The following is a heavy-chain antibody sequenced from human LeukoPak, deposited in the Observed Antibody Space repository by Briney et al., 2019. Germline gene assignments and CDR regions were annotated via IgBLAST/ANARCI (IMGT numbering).Heavy chain of an antibody. D-gene: IGHD1-1*01. J-gene: IGHJ4*02. CDR2: ISYDGSNK. CDR1: GFTFSSSA. Sequence: PGGSLRLSCAASGFTFSSSAMSWVRQAPGKGLEWVAVISYDGSNKYYADSVKGRFTISRDNSKNTLYLQMNSLRAEDTAVYYCARETPLGRDFDYWGQGTLVTVSP. CDR3: ARETPLGRDFDY. V-gene: IGHV3-33*05.